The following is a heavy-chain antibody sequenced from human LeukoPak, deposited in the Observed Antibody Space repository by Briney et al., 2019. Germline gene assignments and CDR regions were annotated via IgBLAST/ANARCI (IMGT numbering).Heavy chain of an antibody. CDR2: TYYRSRWYN. CDR1: GDSVSSNSAA. Sequence: SQTLSLTCAISGDSVSSNSAAWNWIRQSPSRGLEWLGRTYYRSRWYNESAVSVKSRITINADTSKNEVSLQLKSATPEDTAVYCTRVACTSHCGQFDYWGRGTLVTVSS. V-gene: IGHV6-1*01. CDR3: RVACTSHCGQFDY. J-gene: IGHJ4*02. D-gene: IGHD2-2*01.